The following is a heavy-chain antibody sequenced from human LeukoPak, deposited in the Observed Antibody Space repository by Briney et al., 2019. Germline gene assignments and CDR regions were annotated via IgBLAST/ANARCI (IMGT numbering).Heavy chain of an antibody. CDR2: ISNDGTST. CDR3: GRALTGTRNGLDI. D-gene: IGHD3-9*01. Sequence: GGSLRLSCAASGLTFSSYWMHWVRQAPGKGLVWVARISNDGTSTNSADSVKGRFTVSRDNAKNTLYLQMNSLRAEDTAVYYCGRALTGTRNGLDIWGQGTMVTVSS. CDR1: GLTFSSYW. V-gene: IGHV3-74*01. J-gene: IGHJ3*02.